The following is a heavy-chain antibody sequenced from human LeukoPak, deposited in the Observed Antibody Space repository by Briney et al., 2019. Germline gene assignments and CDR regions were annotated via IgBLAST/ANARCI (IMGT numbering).Heavy chain of an antibody. D-gene: IGHD3-22*01. V-gene: IGHV4-59*01. Sequence: SETLSLTCTVSGGSISSYYWSWIRQPPGKGPEWIGYIYYSGSTNYNPSLNSRVTISVDTSENQFSLKLSSVTAADTAVYYCARDRVYYYDSSGPDAFDIWGQGTMVTVSS. CDR1: GGSISSYY. J-gene: IGHJ3*02. CDR3: ARDRVYYYDSSGPDAFDI. CDR2: IYYSGST.